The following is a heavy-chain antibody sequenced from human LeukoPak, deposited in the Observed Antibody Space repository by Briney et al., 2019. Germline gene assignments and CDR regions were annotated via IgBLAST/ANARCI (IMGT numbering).Heavy chain of an antibody. CDR2: IYYSGST. J-gene: IGHJ6*03. CDR3: ARRSSGYFDYYYMDV. V-gene: IGHV4-59*01. CDR1: GGSISSYY. D-gene: IGHD3-22*01. Sequence: ASETLSLTCTVSGGSISSYYWSWIRQPPGKGLEWIGYIYYSGSTNYNPSLKSRVTISVDTSRNQFSLKLSSVTAADTAVYYCARRSSGYFDYYYMDVWGKGTTVTVSS.